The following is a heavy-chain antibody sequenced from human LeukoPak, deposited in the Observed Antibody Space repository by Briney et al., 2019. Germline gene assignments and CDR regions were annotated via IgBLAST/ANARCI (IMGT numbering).Heavy chain of an antibody. Sequence: SQTLSLTCAVSGGSISSGGYSWSWIRQPPGKGLEWIGYIYHSGSTYYNPSLKSRVTISVDRSKNQFSLKLSSATAADTAVYYCAREVVEYYYDSGAFDIWGQGTMVTVSS. J-gene: IGHJ3*02. CDR3: AREVVEYYYDSGAFDI. D-gene: IGHD3-22*01. V-gene: IGHV4-30-2*01. CDR2: IYHSGST. CDR1: GGSISSGGYS.